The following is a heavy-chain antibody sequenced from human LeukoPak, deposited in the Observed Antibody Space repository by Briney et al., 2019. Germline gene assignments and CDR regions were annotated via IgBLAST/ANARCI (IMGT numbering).Heavy chain of an antibody. CDR1: GYTFTDHY. Sequence: ASVKVSCQALGYTFTDHYFHWLRQAPGQGIEWMGWISAYNGNTNYAQKFQGRVTITTDTSTTTAYMELRSLRSDDTAVYYCAREQGGYSGSADYWGEGTLVTVSS. J-gene: IGHJ4*02. CDR3: AREQGGYSGSADY. CDR2: ISAYNGNT. V-gene: IGHV1-18*04. D-gene: IGHD5-12*01.